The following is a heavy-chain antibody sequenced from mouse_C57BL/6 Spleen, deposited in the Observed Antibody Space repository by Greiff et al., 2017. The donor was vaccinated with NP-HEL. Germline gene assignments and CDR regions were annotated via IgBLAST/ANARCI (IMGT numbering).Heavy chain of an antibody. D-gene: IGHD1-1*01. Sequence: VQLQQSGPELVKPGASVKISCKASGYAFSSSWMNWVKQRPGKGLEWIGRIYPGDGDTNYNGKFKGKATLTADKSSSTAYMQLSSLTSEDSAVYFCAREVGDYWGQGTTLTVSS. J-gene: IGHJ2*01. CDR2: IYPGDGDT. CDR1: GYAFSSSW. V-gene: IGHV1-82*01. CDR3: AREVGDY.